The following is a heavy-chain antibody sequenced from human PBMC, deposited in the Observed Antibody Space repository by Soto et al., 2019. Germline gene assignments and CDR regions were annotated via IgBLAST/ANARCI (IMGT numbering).Heavy chain of an antibody. CDR2: ISGNNGNT. D-gene: IGHD3-10*01. J-gene: IGHJ4*02. V-gene: IGHV1-18*01. CDR1: GYTFTSYG. Sequence: QVQLVQSGAEVKKPGASVKVSCKASGYTFTSYGISWVRQAPGQGLEWMGWISGNNGNTNYAQKLQGRVTMTTDTSTNTAYMELRSLRCDDTGADYCARDRGRSALDSWGQGTLVTVSS. CDR3: ARDRGRSALDS.